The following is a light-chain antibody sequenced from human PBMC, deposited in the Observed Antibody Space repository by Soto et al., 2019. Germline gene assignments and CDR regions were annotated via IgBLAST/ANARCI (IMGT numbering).Light chain of an antibody. CDR2: AAS. CDR3: QQSYRAPLT. J-gene: IGKJ3*01. V-gene: IGKV1-39*01. Sequence: DIQMTQSPSSLSVSVGDRVTITCRASQTINTYLNWYQQKPGRAPKLLIHAASSLQSGVPSRFSGSGSGTDFTLTISSLQPEDFATYYCQQSYRAPLTFGPGTKVDIK. CDR1: QTINTY.